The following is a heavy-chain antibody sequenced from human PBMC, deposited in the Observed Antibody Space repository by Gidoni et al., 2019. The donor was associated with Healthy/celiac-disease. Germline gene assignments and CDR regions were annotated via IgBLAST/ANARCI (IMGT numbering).Heavy chain of an antibody. CDR1: GGSISSSSYY. CDR2: IYYSGST. D-gene: IGHD3-10*01. V-gene: IGHV4-39*07. Sequence: LLVAAPRWVKPSETLSLTCTVSGGSISSSSYYWGWIRQPPGKGLEWIGSIYYSGSTYYNPSLKRRVTISVDTSKNQFSLKLSSVTAADTAVYYCAREDMGSGSYYLGYWGQGTLVTVSS. J-gene: IGHJ4*02. CDR3: AREDMGSGSYYLGY.